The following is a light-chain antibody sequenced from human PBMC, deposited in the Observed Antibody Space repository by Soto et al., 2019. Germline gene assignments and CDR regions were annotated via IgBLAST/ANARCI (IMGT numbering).Light chain of an antibody. V-gene: IGKV4-1*01. CDR1: QSVLYSSNTKNY. CDR2: WAS. J-gene: IGKJ1*01. CDR3: QQYYSPPWT. Sequence: DIVMTQSPDFLAVSLGERATINCKSSQSVLYSSNTKNYLAWHQQKPGQPPKLLIYWASTRESGVPDRFSGSGSGADFTLTISSLQAADVAFYYCQQYYSPPWTFGQGTKVEIK.